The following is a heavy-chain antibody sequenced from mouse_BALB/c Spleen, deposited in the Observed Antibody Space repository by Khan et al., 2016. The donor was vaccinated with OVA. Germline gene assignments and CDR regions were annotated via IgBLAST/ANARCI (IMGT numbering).Heavy chain of an antibody. CDR2: ISSGSYNI. V-gene: IGHV5-17*02. CDR3: ASSRYGSWCAS. Sequence: EVELVESGGGLVQPGGSRKLSCAASGFPFSSFGMHWVRQAPEKGLEWVAYISSGSYNIYYADKVKGRFTISRDNPKNTLLLQMTSLRSEATAMYCGASSRYGSWCASWVQGTLVTVSA. CDR1: GFPFSSFG. D-gene: IGHD2-12*01. J-gene: IGHJ3*01.